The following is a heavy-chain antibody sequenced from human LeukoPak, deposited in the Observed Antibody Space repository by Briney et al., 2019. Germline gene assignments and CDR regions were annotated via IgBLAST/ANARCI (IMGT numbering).Heavy chain of an antibody. V-gene: IGHV3-30*18. CDR2: ISYDESDK. CDR3: AKGVVAATNAAYYGMDV. CDR1: GFPFRNYD. J-gene: IGHJ6*02. Sequence: PGRSLRLSCAASGFPFRNYDMHWLRQAPGKRLVWVAVISYDESDKYYADSVKGRFTISRDNSKNTLYLQMNSLRPEDTAVYYCAKGVVAATNAAYYGMDVWGQGTTVTVSS. D-gene: IGHD2-15*01.